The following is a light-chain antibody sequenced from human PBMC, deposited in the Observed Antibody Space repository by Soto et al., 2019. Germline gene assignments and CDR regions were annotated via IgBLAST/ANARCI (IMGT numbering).Light chain of an antibody. J-gene: IGLJ1*01. CDR2: EVT. V-gene: IGLV2-14*01. CDR3: RSYSSNSTLYV. CDR1: SSDIGAYNY. Sequence: QSALTQPASVSGSPGQSITISCSGTSSDIGAYNYVSWYQQHPGKVPKLMIYEVTNRPSGLSDRFSGSKSGNTASLTISGLLAEDEAEYFCRSYSSNSTLYVFGTGPKLTVL.